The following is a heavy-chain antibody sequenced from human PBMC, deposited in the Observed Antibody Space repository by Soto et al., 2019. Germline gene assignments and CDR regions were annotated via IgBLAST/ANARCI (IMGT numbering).Heavy chain of an antibody. J-gene: IGHJ5*02. CDR3: VRDRPHNWFDP. CDR2: INNDGIGT. CDR1: GFTFSNYW. Sequence: EEQVVESGGGLVQPGGSLRLSCAASGFTFSNYWMHWVRQVPGKGLVWVARINNDGIGTFYADSVKGRFTISRDNAKNTLYLQMNSLRGDDTAVYYCVRDRPHNWFDPWGQGTMVTVSS. V-gene: IGHV3-74*01.